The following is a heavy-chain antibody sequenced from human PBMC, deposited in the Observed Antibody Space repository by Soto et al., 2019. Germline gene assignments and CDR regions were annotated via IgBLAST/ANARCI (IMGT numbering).Heavy chain of an antibody. D-gene: IGHD1-1*01. CDR1: GYTFTSYA. Sequence: QVQLVQSGGEVKKPGASVKVSCKASGYTFTSYAISWVRQAPGQGLEGMGGIIPIFGTTNYAQQFQGRVTITADESTSTAYMELSSLTSEDTAVYYCARARGDGGGTRWYFDLWGRGTLVTVSS. CDR2: IIPIFGTT. J-gene: IGHJ2*01. CDR3: ARARGDGGGTRWYFDL. V-gene: IGHV1-69*13.